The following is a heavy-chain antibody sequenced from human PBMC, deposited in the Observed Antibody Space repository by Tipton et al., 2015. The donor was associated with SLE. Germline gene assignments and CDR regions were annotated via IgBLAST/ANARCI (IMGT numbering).Heavy chain of an antibody. V-gene: IGHV4-61*02. CDR1: GGSISSGSCY. D-gene: IGHD3-3*01. CDR2: IYTSGST. CDR3: ARDEYDFWSGYDAFDI. Sequence: LRLSCTVSGGSISSGSCYWSWIRQPAGKGLEWIGRIYTSGSTNYNPSLKSRVTISVDTSKNQFFLKLDSVTAADTAVYYCARDEYDFWSGYDAFDIWGQGTMVTVSS. J-gene: IGHJ3*02.